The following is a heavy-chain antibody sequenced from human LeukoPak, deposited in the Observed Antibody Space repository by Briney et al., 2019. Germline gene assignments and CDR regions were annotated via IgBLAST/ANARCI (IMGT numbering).Heavy chain of an antibody. CDR3: ARDLIAVAEYYFDY. Sequence: SGTLSLTCAVSGGSISSSNWWSWVRQPPGKGLEWIGEIYHSGSTNYNPSLKSRVTISVDASKNQFSLKLSSVTAADTAVYYCARDLIAVAEYYFDYWGQGTLVTVSS. D-gene: IGHD6-19*01. V-gene: IGHV4-4*02. J-gene: IGHJ4*02. CDR2: IYHSGST. CDR1: GGSISSSNW.